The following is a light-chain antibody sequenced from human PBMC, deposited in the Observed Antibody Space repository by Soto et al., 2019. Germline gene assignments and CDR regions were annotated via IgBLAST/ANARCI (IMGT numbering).Light chain of an antibody. Sequence: DIQMTQSPSSLSASVGDRVTITCRASQGIANYLAWYQQRPGKVPKLLIYAASTLQSGVPSRFSGSRSGTDFTLTITSLQPEDVATYYYQKYNSAPLTCGPGTKVDIK. V-gene: IGKV1-27*01. J-gene: IGKJ3*01. CDR1: QGIANY. CDR2: AAS. CDR3: QKYNSAPLT.